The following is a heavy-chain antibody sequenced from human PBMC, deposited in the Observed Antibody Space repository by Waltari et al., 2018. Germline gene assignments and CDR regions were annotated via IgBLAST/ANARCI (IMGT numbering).Heavy chain of an antibody. CDR2: MIPSGKT. J-gene: IGHJ6*03. CDR3: ARARCGAGGSCYYTTAHSYYLDV. D-gene: IGHD2-15*01. Sequence: QVQLLESGPGLVRPSQTLSLTCSVSGDSIRDEHHYWRWVRQFPGKGLEWLGFMIPSGKTFYNPSLKSRGVLSRDASNNQFSLRLSSVTVAGTASYYCARARCGAGGSCYYTTAHSYYLDVWGKGTTVAVSS. CDR1: GDSIRDEHHY. V-gene: IGHV4-31*02.